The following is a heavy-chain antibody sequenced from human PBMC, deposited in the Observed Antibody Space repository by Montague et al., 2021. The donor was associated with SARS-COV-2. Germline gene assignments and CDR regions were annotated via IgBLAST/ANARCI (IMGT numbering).Heavy chain of an antibody. CDR1: GGSISSGDYY. D-gene: IGHD6-19*01. CDR2: IYYSGST. V-gene: IGHV4-31*03. J-gene: IGHJ6*02. CDR3: ARGGSYSSGWYGVDYYYGMDV. Sequence: TLSLTCTVSGGSISSGDYYWSWIRQHPGKGLEWIGYIYYSGSTYYNPSLKSRVTISVATSKNQFSLKLSSVTVADTAVYYCARGGSYSSGWYGVDYYYGMDVWGQGTTVTVSS.